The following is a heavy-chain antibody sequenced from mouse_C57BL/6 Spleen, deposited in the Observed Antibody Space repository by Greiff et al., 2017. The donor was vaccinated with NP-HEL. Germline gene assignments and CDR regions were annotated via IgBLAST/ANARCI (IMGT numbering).Heavy chain of an antibody. V-gene: IGHV1-64*01. CDR1: GYTFTSYW. CDR2: IHPNSGST. D-gene: IGHD1-2*01. CDR3: ARWTITPEAY. J-gene: IGHJ3*01. Sequence: VKLQQPGAELVKPGASVKLSCKASGYTFTSYWMHWVKQRPGQGLEWIGMIHPNSGSTNYNEKFKSKATLTVDKSSSTAYMQLSSLTSEDSAVYYCARWTITPEAYWGQGTLVTVSA.